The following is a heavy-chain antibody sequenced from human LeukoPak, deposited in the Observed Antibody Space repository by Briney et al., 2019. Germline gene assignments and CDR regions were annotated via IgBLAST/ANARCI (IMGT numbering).Heavy chain of an antibody. V-gene: IGHV3-7*01. CDR2: INPGGSAI. CDR3: ARDFAPQFSDFYYDALDI. J-gene: IGHJ3*02. Sequence: GGPLKPSGLPPDSTLRIYGWMWFGRAPGRGLNGWPTINPGGSAIYYVDSVKDRFTLSRDNSKSSMYLQMNSLGAEDTAVYYCARDFAPQFSDFYYDALDIWGQRTKVTVSS. D-gene: IGHD3/OR15-3a*01. CDR1: DSTLRIYG.